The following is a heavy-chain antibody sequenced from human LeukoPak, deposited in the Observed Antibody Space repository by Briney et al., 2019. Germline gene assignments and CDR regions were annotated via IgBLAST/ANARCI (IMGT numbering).Heavy chain of an antibody. D-gene: IGHD1-26*01. J-gene: IGHJ4*02. CDR1: GFTFSNAR. CDR2: IKTKTEDGAT. V-gene: IGHV3-15*01. CDR3: TTYVAATAY. Sequence: GESLRLSCAASGFTFSNARMNWVRQAPGKGLEWVGRIKTKTEDGATDYSAPVKARFTISRDDSKTTLYLQMNGLKTEDTAIYYCTTYVAATAYWGQGTLVTVSS.